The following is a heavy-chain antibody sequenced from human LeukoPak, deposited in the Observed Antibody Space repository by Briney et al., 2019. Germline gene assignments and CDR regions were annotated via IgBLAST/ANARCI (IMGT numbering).Heavy chain of an antibody. V-gene: IGHV3-9*03. CDR2: ISWNSGII. J-gene: IGHJ4*02. D-gene: IGHD6-19*01. Sequence: PGGSLRLSCAASGYTFEDCAMHWVRQAPGKGLEWVSGISWNSGIIGYADSVKGRFTISRDNAKNSLYLQMNSLRAEDMALYYCAKDAIAVAGPGPFDYWGQGTLVTVSS. CDR3: AKDAIAVAGPGPFDY. CDR1: GYTFEDCA.